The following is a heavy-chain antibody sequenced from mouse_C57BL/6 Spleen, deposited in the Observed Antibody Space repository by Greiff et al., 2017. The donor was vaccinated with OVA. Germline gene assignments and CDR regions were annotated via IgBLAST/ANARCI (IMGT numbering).Heavy chain of an antibody. CDR2: IYPRDGST. CDR1: GYTFTDHT. D-gene: IGHD1-1*01. V-gene: IGHV1-78*01. J-gene: IGHJ2*01. CDR3: TREDYYGSFFDY. Sequence: VQLQQSDAELVKPGASVKISCKVSGYTFTDHTIHWMKQRPEQGLEWIGYIYPRDGSTKYNEQFKGKATLTAEKSSSTAYMQLNSLTSEDSAVYFCTREDYYGSFFDYWGQGTTLTVSS.